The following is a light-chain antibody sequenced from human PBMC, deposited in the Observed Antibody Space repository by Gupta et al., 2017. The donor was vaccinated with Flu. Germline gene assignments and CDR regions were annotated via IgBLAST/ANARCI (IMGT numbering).Light chain of an antibody. CDR3: QQRSNF. J-gene: IGKJ4*01. V-gene: IGKV3-11*01. Sequence: TQSPAPLALSPGERATLSCRASQSVSSYLAWYQQKPGQAPRLLIYDASNRATGIPARFSGSGSGTDFTLTISSLEPEDFAVYYCQQRSNFFGGGTKVEIK. CDR1: QSVSSY. CDR2: DAS.